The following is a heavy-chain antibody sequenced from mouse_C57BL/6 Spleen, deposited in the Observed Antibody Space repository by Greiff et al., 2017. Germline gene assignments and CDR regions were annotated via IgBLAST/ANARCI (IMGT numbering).Heavy chain of an antibody. V-gene: IGHV1-69*01. CDR2: IDPSDSYT. Sequence: QVQLQQPGAELVMPGASVKLSCKASGYTFTSYWMHWVKQRPGQGLEWIGGIDPSDSYTNYNQKFKGKSTLTVDKSSSTAYMQLSSLTSEDSAVYYCARRDYGNAWFAYWGQGTLVTVSA. CDR1: GYTFTSYW. J-gene: IGHJ3*01. D-gene: IGHD2-1*01. CDR3: ARRDYGNAWFAY.